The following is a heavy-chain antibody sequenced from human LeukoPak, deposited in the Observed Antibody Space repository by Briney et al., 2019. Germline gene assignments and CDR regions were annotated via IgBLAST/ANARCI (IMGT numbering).Heavy chain of an antibody. Sequence: GSLRLSCAASGFTVSSKYMSWVRQAPGKGLEWVSVIYSGGSTYYADSVKGRFTISRDNSKNTLYLQMNSLRAEDTAVYYCAKRVVGAFDIWGQGTMVTVSS. V-gene: IGHV3-53*01. J-gene: IGHJ3*02. CDR1: GFTVSSKY. D-gene: IGHD2-15*01. CDR2: IYSGGST. CDR3: AKRVVGAFDI.